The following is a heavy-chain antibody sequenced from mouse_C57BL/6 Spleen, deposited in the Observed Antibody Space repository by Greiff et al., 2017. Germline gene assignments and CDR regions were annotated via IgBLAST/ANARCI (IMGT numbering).Heavy chain of an antibody. D-gene: IGHD3-2*02. Sequence: QVQLQQSGAELVRPGTSVKVSCKASGYAFTNYLIEWVKQRPGQGLEWIGVINPGSGGTNYNEKFKGKATLTADKSSSTAYMQLSSLTSEDSAVYFCARGSSGDFAYWGQGTLVTVSA. J-gene: IGHJ3*01. CDR2: INPGSGGT. CDR3: ARGSSGDFAY. V-gene: IGHV1-54*01. CDR1: GYAFTNYL.